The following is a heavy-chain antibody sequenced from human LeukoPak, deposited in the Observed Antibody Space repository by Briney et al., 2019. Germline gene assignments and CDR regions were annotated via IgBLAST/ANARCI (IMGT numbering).Heavy chain of an antibody. V-gene: IGHV4-4*07. CDR3: ARAGRPRGYSYGYLGY. D-gene: IGHD5-18*01. CDR2: IYTSGST. J-gene: IGHJ4*02. Sequence: PSETLSLTCTVSGGSISSYYWSWIRQPAGKGLEWIGRIYTSGSTNYNPSLKSRVTISVDTSKNQFSLKLSSVTAADTAVYYCARAGRPRGYSYGYLGYWGQGTLVTVSS. CDR1: GGSISSYY.